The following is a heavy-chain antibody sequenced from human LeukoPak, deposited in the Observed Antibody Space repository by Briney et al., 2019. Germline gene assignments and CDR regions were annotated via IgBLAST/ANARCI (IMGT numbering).Heavy chain of an antibody. CDR1: GGSISGYH. Sequence: SETLSLTCTVSGGSISGYHWSWIRQPPGKGLEWIGYIHYSGETNYNPSLKSRVSISVDMSKNQLSLKLSSLTAADTAVYYCVRVIGAPNYYYYMDVWGKGTTVTVSS. V-gene: IGHV4-59*12. CDR3: VRVIGAPNYYYYMDV. J-gene: IGHJ6*03. D-gene: IGHD3-22*01. CDR2: IHYSGET.